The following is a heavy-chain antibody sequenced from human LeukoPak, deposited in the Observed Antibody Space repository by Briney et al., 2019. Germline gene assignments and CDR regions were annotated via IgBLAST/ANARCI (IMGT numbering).Heavy chain of an antibody. J-gene: IGHJ6*02. V-gene: IGHV4-31*03. D-gene: IGHD6-13*01. CDR2: IYYSGST. CDR1: GGSISSGGYY. CDR3: ARDQRSSRDGMDV. Sequence: SETLSLTCTVSGGSISSGGYYWSWIRQHPGKGLEWIGYIYYSGSTYYNPSLKSRVTISVDTSKNQFSLKLSSVTAADTAVYYCARDQRSSRDGMDVWGQGTTVTVSS.